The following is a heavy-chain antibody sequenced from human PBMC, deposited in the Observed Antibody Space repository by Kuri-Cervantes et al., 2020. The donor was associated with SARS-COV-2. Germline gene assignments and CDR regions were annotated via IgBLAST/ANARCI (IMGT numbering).Heavy chain of an antibody. CDR1: GFTFSGHW. D-gene: IGHD2-2*01. J-gene: IGHJ4*02. CDR2: INPDGSYT. Sequence: GGSQRLSCAASGFTFSGHWIHWVRQAPGKGLVWVSRINPDGSYTNNADSVKGRFTLSRDNAKNMLFLHMNSLRAEDTAVYYCARGPGCSSTNCPNFDYLGQGTLVTVSS. V-gene: IGHV3-74*01. CDR3: ARGPGCSSTNCPNFDY.